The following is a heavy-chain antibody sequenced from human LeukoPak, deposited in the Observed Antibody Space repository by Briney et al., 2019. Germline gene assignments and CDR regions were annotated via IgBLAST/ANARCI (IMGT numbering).Heavy chain of an antibody. CDR3: ARSGDSSGYYYGERY. D-gene: IGHD3-22*01. J-gene: IGHJ4*02. Sequence: ASVKVSCKASGYTFTSYGISWVRQAPGQGLEWMGWISAYNGNTNYAQKLQGRVTMTTDTSTSTAYMELRSLRSDDTAVYYCARSGDSSGYYYGERYWGQGTLVTVSS. V-gene: IGHV1-18*01. CDR1: GYTFTSYG. CDR2: ISAYNGNT.